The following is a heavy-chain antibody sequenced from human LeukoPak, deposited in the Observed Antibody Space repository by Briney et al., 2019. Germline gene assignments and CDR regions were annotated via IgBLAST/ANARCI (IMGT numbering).Heavy chain of an antibody. Sequence: AGGSLRLSCAASGFTFNNFAMHWVRQAPGKGPEWVSVISGSGADTYYADSVKGRFTISRDNSKNTVFLQMNSLRAEDTALFFCAKTDCSSIGCKRLHYWGPGTLVTVSS. D-gene: IGHD4-11*01. CDR3: AKTDCSSIGCKRLHY. J-gene: IGHJ4*02. V-gene: IGHV3-23*01. CDR2: ISGSGADT. CDR1: GFTFNNFA.